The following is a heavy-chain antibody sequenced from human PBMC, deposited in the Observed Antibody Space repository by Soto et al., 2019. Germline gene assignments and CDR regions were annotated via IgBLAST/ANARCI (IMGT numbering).Heavy chain of an antibody. CDR2: ISSSSSYI. J-gene: IGHJ5*02. D-gene: IGHD3-10*01. CDR1: GFTFSSYS. V-gene: IGHV3-21*01. CDR3: ARDLLEGFRGFGWFDP. Sequence: LRLSCAASGFTFSSYSMNWVRQAPGKGLEWVSSISSSSSYIYYADSVKGRFTISRDNAKNSLYLQMNSLRAEDTAVYYCARDLLEGFRGFGWFDPWGQGTLVTVSS.